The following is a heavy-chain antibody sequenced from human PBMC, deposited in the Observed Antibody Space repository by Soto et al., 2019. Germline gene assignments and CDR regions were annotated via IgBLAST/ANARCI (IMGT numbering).Heavy chain of an antibody. CDR3: ARGGYCTNGVCYTPEKMYYYYYGMDV. CDR1: GGSIGSGDYY. CDR2: IYYSGST. Sequence: PSETLSLTCTVSGGSIGSGDYYWSWIRQPPGKGLEWIGYIYYSGSTYYNPSLKSRVTISVDTSKNQFSLKLSSVTAADTAVYYCARGGYCTNGVCYTPEKMYYYYYGMDVWGQGTTGTVS. D-gene: IGHD2-8*01. J-gene: IGHJ6*02. V-gene: IGHV4-30-4*01.